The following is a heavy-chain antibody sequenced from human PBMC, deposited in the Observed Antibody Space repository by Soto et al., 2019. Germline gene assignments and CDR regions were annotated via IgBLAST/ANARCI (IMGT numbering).Heavy chain of an antibody. V-gene: IGHV1-2*02. CDR3: ARDPHEGVYDY. Sequence: QVQLVQSGAEVKKPGASVKVSCKASGYTFTGYYLHWIRQAPGQGLERMGWMRPDSGGANYAQKFQGRVSMTRDTSISTFYMELGRLRSDDTAVYYCARDPHEGVYDYWGQGTLVTVSS. J-gene: IGHJ4*02. CDR2: MRPDSGGA. CDR1: GYTFTGYY. D-gene: IGHD3-16*01.